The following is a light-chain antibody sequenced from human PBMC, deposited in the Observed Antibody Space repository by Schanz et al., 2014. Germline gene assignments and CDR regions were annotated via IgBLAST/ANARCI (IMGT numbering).Light chain of an antibody. V-gene: IGKV3-15*01. CDR3: HQYSTTPRT. Sequence: EIVMTQSPATLSVSPGERATLSCRASQSVSSNLAWYQQKPGQAPRLLIYGASTRATGIPARFSGSGSGTEFTLTISSLQSEDFAVYYCHQYSTTPRTFGQGTRVEI. CDR1: QSVSSN. CDR2: GAS. J-gene: IGKJ1*01.